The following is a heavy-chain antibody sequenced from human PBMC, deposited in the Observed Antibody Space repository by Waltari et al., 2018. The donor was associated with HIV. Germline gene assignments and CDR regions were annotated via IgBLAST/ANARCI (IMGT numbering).Heavy chain of an antibody. CDR3: ARGEYCSGGSCYPGGY. CDR2: VNPNRGGT. J-gene: IGHJ4*02. CDR1: GYTFTGYY. V-gene: IGHV1-2*06. D-gene: IGHD2-15*01. Sequence: QVQLVQSGAEVKKPGASVKVSCKASGYTFTGYYMHWVRQAPGQGLEGMGRVNPNRGGTNYAQKFQGRVTMTRDTSIRTAYLELSRLRSDDTAVYYRARGEYCSGGSCYPGGYWGQGTLVTVSS.